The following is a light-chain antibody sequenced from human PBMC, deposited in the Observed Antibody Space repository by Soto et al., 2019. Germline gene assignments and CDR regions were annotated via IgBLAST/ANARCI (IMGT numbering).Light chain of an antibody. V-gene: IGKV3-15*01. Sequence: EIVLTQSPGTLSVSSGERATLSCRASQSVSSNLAWYQQKPGQAPRLLIYGASTRATGIPARFSGSGSGTEFTLTISSLQSEDFAVYYCQQYNNWPPITFGQGTRLEIK. CDR2: GAS. J-gene: IGKJ5*01. CDR1: QSVSSN. CDR3: QQYNNWPPIT.